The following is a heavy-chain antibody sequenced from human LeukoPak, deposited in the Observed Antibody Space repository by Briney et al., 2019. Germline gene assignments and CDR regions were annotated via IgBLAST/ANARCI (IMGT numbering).Heavy chain of an antibody. J-gene: IGHJ6*02. CDR2: ISVSGLGT. Sequence: SGGSLRLSCAASGFTFSSSAMNWVRQAPGKGLEWVSAISVSGLGTYYADSVKGRFSISRDNSKNTLYLQMNSLRVEDTAVYYCAKDVSQLSNYYYGMDVWGQGTTVTVSS. CDR3: AKDVSQLSNYYYGMDV. CDR1: GFTFSSSA. V-gene: IGHV3-23*01.